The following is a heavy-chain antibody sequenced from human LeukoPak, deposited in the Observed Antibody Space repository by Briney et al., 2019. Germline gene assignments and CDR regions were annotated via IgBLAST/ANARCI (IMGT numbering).Heavy chain of an antibody. J-gene: IGHJ6*03. CDR3: ARDEWSTGTNYYMDV. Sequence: GGSLRLSCAASGFTFTSYAMSWVRQAPGKGLEWVSSISSSSSYIYYADSVKGRFTISRDNAKNSLYLQMNSLRAEDTGVYYCARDEWSTGTNYYMDVWGKGTTVTISS. V-gene: IGHV3-21*01. CDR2: ISSSSSYI. CDR1: GFTFTSYA. D-gene: IGHD1/OR15-1a*01.